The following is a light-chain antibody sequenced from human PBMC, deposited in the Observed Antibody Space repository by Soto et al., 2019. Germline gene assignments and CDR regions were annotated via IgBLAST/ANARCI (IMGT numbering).Light chain of an antibody. V-gene: IGKV1-5*01. CDR2: DAS. Sequence: DIQMTQSPSTLSASMGDGATISCRASQSIGSWLAWYQQKPGRAPKLLIYDASSLQSGVPSRFSCTVSGTEFALSISSLQPDDFAIYYCLQYISYPGTFGQGTRLDIK. CDR3: LQYISYPGT. J-gene: IGKJ5*01. CDR1: QSIGSW.